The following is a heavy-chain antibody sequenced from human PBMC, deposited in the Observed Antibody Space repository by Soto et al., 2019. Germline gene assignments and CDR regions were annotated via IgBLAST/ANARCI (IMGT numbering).Heavy chain of an antibody. V-gene: IGHV6-1*01. CDR1: GDSVSGNSAA. Sequence: PSQTLSLTCAISGDSVSGNSAAWNSIRHSPSRGLEWLGRTYYRSRWYNDYSVSVKRRITVTPDTANNQFSLKLSSVTAADTAVYYCARGLGSGYETYNFDYGGQGTLVTVSS. CDR3: ARGLGSGYETYNFDY. J-gene: IGHJ4*02. D-gene: IGHD5-12*01. CDR2: TYYRSRWYN.